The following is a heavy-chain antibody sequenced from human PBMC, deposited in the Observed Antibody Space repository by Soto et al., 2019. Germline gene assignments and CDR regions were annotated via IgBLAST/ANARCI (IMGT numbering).Heavy chain of an antibody. CDR1: PGSFSTYY. J-gene: IGHJ4*02. CDR2: VFHTGTT. V-gene: IGHV4-59*01. CDR3: ARSVGNAGWHDY. Sequence: QVQLQESGPGLVKPSETLSLTCSFSPGSFSTYYWTWVRQPPGKGLEWIGDVFHTGTTNYNPSLRSRVTIGLDTSKNQFSLKVSSVTSADTAMYYCARSVGNAGWHDYWGQGTLVTVSS. D-gene: IGHD1-1*01.